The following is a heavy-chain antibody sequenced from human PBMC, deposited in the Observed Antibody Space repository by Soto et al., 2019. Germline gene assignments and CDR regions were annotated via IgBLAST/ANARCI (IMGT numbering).Heavy chain of an antibody. J-gene: IGHJ4*02. Sequence: QVQLVESGGDLVKPGGSLRLSCAASGYTFSDYYMSWIRQAPGKGLVWISYIDTSGTKIYYADSVKGRFTITRDNAKNSLYLEMNSLRDEDTAVYYCASHYDMWSGYLSPVDYWGQGTLVTVS. CDR3: ASHYDMWSGYLSPVDY. CDR1: GYTFSDYY. V-gene: IGHV3-11*01. CDR2: IDTSGTKI. D-gene: IGHD3-3*01.